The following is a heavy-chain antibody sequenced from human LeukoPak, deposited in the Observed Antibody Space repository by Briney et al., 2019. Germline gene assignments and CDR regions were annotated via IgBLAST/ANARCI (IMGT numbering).Heavy chain of an antibody. Sequence: PGGSLRLSCAASGFTFSDYALIWVRQAPGKGLEWISAIRGTGWTTYYADSVKGRCTISRDNSRNTVYLQMNSLRAEDTALYFCGKDPNGDYVGAFDFWGPGTMVTVSS. J-gene: IGHJ3*01. CDR2: IRGTGWTT. V-gene: IGHV3-23*01. D-gene: IGHD4-17*01. CDR1: GFTFSDYA. CDR3: GKDPNGDYVGAFDF.